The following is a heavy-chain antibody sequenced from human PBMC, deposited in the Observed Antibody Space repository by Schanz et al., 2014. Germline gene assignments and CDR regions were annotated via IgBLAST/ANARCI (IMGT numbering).Heavy chain of an antibody. V-gene: IGHV3-74*02. CDR1: RFTVTNAW. D-gene: IGHD2-8*02. CDR2: INSVGSNT. CDR3: AKTLFPGGTQTFGN. Sequence: EAHLVESGGGLVKPGGSLTLSCAASRFTVTNAWMSWVRQAPGKGLEWVGRINSVGSNTDYADSVTGRFTISRDNAKNTLYLQMNSLRAEDTAVYYCAKTLFPGGTQTFGNWGRGTLVTVSA. J-gene: IGHJ4*02.